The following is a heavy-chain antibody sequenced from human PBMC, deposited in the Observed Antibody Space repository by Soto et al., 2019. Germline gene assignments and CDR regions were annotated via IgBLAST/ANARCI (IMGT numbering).Heavy chain of an antibody. Sequence: SETLSLTCTVSGGSISSIPYYWGWIRQPPGKGLEWIGSIYYSGTTYYNPSLKSRITISLDTSKNQFSLKLSSVTAADTAVYYCAKHGRSGGDYYFHIDVWGKGTTVTVSS. CDR1: GGSISSIPYY. CDR2: IYYSGTT. CDR3: AKHGRSGGDYYFHIDV. D-gene: IGHD3-10*01. V-gene: IGHV4-39*01. J-gene: IGHJ6*03.